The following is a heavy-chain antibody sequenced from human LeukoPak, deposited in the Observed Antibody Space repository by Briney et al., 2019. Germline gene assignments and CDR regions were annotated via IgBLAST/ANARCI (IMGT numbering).Heavy chain of an antibody. D-gene: IGHD6-13*01. V-gene: IGHV1-2*02. CDR2: LRGDTGDT. Sequence: ASVTISCKTSVYTLSDYYMHWVRQAPGQGLEWMGWLRGDTGDTDSPQKFQGRVTMTRDTSTNTAYMELRRLGHDDTAIYFCARVRGNSCDFWGQGTLVTVSS. CDR3: ARVRGNSCDF. J-gene: IGHJ4*02. CDR1: VYTLSDYY.